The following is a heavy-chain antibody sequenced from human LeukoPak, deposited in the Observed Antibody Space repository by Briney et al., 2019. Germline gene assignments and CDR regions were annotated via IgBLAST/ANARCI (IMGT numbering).Heavy chain of an antibody. V-gene: IGHV4-38-2*02. CDR2: IYHSGST. CDR3: ARDSNSAFDI. J-gene: IGHJ3*02. Sequence: SETLSLTCTVSGYSISSGYYWGWIRQPPGKGLEWIGSIYHSGSTYYNPSLKSRVTISVDTSKNQFSLKLSSATAADTAVYYCARDSNSAFDIWGQGTMVTVSS. CDR1: GYSISSGYY. D-gene: IGHD2-8*01.